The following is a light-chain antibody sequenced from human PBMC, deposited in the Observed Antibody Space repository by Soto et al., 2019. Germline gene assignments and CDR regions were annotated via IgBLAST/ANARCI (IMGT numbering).Light chain of an antibody. J-gene: IGKJ4*01. CDR1: QFVSSTY. CDR3: QQYGISPST. CDR2: GAS. V-gene: IGKV3-20*01. Sequence: EVVLTQSPGTLSLSPGARATLSCRASQFVSSTYLAWYQQRPGQAPRLLIYGASSRATGIPDRFSGGGSETDFTLTISRLESEDSAVYYCQQYGISPSTFGGGTKVEI.